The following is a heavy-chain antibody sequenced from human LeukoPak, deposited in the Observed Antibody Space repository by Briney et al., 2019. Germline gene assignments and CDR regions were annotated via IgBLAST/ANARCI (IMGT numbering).Heavy chain of an antibody. V-gene: IGHV1-18*01. CDR2: ISAYNGNT. J-gene: IGHJ4*02. CDR1: GYTFTSYG. D-gene: IGHD5-12*01. Sequence: GASVKVSCKASGYTFTSYGISWVRQAPGQGLEWMGWISAYNGNTSYAQKLQGRVTMTTDTSTSTAYMELRSLRSDDTAVYYCARDLFSGYDEEGYYFDYWGQGTLVTVSS. CDR3: ARDLFSGYDEEGYYFDY.